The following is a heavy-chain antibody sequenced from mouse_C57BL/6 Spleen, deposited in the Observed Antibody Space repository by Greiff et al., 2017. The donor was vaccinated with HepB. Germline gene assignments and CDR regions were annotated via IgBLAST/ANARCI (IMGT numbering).Heavy chain of an antibody. D-gene: IGHD1-1*01. CDR2: IDPEDGET. CDR1: GFNIKDYY. J-gene: IGHJ1*03. Sequence: LVESGAELVKPGASVKLSCTASGFNIKDYYMHWVKQRTEQGLEWIGRIDPEDGETKYAPKFQGKATITADTSSNTAYLQLSSLTSEDTAVYYCASSYYGSSYGGYFDVWGTGTTVTVSS. V-gene: IGHV14-2*01. CDR3: ASSYYGSSYGGYFDV.